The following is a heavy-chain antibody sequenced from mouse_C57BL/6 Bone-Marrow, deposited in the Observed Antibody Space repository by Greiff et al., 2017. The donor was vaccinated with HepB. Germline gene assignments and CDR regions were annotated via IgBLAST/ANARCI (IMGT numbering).Heavy chain of an antibody. D-gene: IGHD3-2*02. J-gene: IGHJ4*01. Sequence: VQLQQPGTELVKHGASVKLSCKASGYTFTSYWMHWVKQRPGQGLEWIGNINPSNGGTNYNEKFKSKATLTVDKSSSTAYMQLSSLTSEDSAVYYCASSALSGYYAMDYWGQGTSVTVSS. CDR3: ASSALSGYYAMDY. V-gene: IGHV1-53*01. CDR1: GYTFTSYW. CDR2: INPSNGGT.